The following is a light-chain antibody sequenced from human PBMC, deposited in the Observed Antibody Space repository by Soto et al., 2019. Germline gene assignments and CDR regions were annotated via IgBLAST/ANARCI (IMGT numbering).Light chain of an antibody. CDR2: GAS. CDR3: QQYNNWPRT. J-gene: IGKJ1*01. Sequence: EIVMTQSPATLSVSPGERAILSCRASQSVSSNLAWYQQKPGQAPRLLMYGASTRATGIPARFSGSGSGTEFSLTISSLQSEDFAIYYCQQYNNWPRTFGQGTKVEIK. CDR1: QSVSSN. V-gene: IGKV3-15*01.